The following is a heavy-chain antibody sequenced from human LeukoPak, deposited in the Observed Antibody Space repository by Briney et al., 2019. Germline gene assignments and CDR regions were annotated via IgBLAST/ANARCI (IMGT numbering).Heavy chain of an antibody. CDR3: ARAYSRPYYYDSSGYFDY. V-gene: IGHV1-69*05. CDR1: GGTFSSDA. CDR2: IIPIFGTA. D-gene: IGHD3-22*01. J-gene: IGHJ4*02. Sequence: SVKVSCKASGGTFSSDAISWVRQAPGQGLEWMGRIIPIFGTANYAQKFQGRVTITTDESTSTAYMELSSLRSEDTAVYYCARAYSRPYYYDSSGYFDYWGQGTLVTVSS.